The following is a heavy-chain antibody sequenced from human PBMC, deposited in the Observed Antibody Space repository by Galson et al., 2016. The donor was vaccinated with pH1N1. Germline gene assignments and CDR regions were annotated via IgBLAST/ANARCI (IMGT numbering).Heavy chain of an antibody. V-gene: IGHV3-30*18. D-gene: IGHD3-22*01. J-gene: IGHJ3*01. Sequence: SLRLSCAASGSTFMKYGMHWVRQAPGKGLEWVAVIAYDGSGQYYADPVKGRFTISRANSKNTLYLQMNSLRHEETALVYSSKESRCSGGNCYVHGSDYGYYRYAFDVWGQGTMVSVSS. CDR1: GSTFMKYG. CDR3: SKESRCSGGNCYVHGSDYGYYRYAFDV. CDR2: IAYDGSGQ.